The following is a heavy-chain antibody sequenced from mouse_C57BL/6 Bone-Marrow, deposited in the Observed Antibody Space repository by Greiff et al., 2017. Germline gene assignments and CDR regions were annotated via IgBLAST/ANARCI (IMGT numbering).Heavy chain of an antibody. Sequence: QVQLQQPGAELVKPGASVKMSCKASGYTFTSYWITWVKQRPGQGLEWIGDIYPTSGRTNYNEKFKSKAILTVDTSSNTAYKQLSSLTSEDSAVFDCARSGPLGRSFDYWGQGTTLTVSS. V-gene: IGHV1-55*01. CDR2: IYPTSGRT. D-gene: IGHD4-1*01. CDR1: GYTFTSYW. CDR3: ARSGPLGRSFDY. J-gene: IGHJ2*01.